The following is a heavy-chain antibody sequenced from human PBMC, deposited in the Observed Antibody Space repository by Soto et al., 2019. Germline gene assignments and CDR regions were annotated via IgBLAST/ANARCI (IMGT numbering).Heavy chain of an antibody. D-gene: IGHD3-10*01. Sequence: GSLRLSCAASGFTFSSYAMSWGRQAPWKGLEWVSAISGSGGSTYYADSVKGRFTISRDNSKNTLYLQMNSLRAEDTAVYYCAKEGFGEFPPYYFDYWGQGTLVTVSS. CDR2: ISGSGGST. V-gene: IGHV3-23*01. CDR3: AKEGFGEFPPYYFDY. CDR1: GFTFSSYA. J-gene: IGHJ4*02.